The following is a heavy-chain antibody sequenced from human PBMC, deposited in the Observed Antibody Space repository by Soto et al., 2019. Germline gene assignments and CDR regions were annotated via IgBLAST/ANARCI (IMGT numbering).Heavy chain of an antibody. CDR2: IFPVFASV. V-gene: IGHV1-69*01. CDR3: ARQCGLGATGVMGFGN. Sequence: QLQLVQSGTEVRKPGSSVKVSCQASGGTFSNHGITWVRQAPGQGFEWLGEIFPVFASVNYAQRFQGRVTITASEYTSADLLELNILTHGDSAMNYCARQCGLGATGVMGFGNGGQG. J-gene: IGHJ4*02. CDR1: GGTFSNHG. D-gene: IGHD1-1*01.